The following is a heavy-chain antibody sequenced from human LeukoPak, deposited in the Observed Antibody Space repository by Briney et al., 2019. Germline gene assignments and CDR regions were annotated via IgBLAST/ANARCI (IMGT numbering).Heavy chain of an antibody. CDR1: GYTFTSYD. Sequence: ASVKVSCKASGYTFTSYDINWVRQATGQGLEWMGWMNPNSDNTGYAQKFQGRVTMTRNTSISTAYMELSSLRSEDTAVYYCARRSSSWYWFDPWGQGTLVTVSS. CDR3: ARRSSSWYWFDP. J-gene: IGHJ5*02. D-gene: IGHD6-13*01. CDR2: MNPNSDNT. V-gene: IGHV1-8*01.